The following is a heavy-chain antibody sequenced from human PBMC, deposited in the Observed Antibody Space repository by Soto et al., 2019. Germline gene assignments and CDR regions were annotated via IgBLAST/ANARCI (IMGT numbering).Heavy chain of an antibody. D-gene: IGHD2-2*02. CDR1: GGSFSGYY. J-gene: IGHJ5*02. V-gene: IGHV4-34*01. Sequence: PSETLSLTCAVYGGSFSGYYWSWIRQPPGKGLEWIGEINHSGSTNYNPSLKSRVTISVDTSKNQFSLKLSSVTAADTAVYYCARGLRNCSTTSCYTGRSSNRFDPWGEGTLVTFS. CDR2: INHSGST. CDR3: ARGLRNCSTTSCYTGRSSNRFDP.